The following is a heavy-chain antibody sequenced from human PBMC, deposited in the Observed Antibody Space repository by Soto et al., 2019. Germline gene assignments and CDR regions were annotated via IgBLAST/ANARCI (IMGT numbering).Heavy chain of an antibody. CDR3: ARVPSP. CDR2: IYYSGST. Sequence: SETLSLTCTVSGGSINNYYWSWFRQPPGKGLEWIGYIYYSGSTNYNPSLKSRVTISVDTSNNQFSLRLSSVTAADTAVYYCARVPSPWGQGTLVTVSS. J-gene: IGHJ5*02. CDR1: GGSINNYY. V-gene: IGHV4-59*12.